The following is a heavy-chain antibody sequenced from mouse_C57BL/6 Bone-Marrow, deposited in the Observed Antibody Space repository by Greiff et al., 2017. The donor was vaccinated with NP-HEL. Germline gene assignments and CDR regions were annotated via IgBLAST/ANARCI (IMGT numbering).Heavy chain of an antibody. V-gene: IGHV1-69*01. CDR2: IDPSDSYT. D-gene: IGHD2-5*01. Sequence: VQLQQSGAELVMPGASVKLSCKASGYTFTSYWMHWVKQRPGQGLEWIGEIDPSDSYTNYNQKFKGKSTLTVDKSSSTAYMQLSRLTSEDSAVYYCARRGYSNYVAYWGQGTLVTVSA. CDR1: GYTFTSYW. J-gene: IGHJ3*01. CDR3: ARRGYSNYVAY.